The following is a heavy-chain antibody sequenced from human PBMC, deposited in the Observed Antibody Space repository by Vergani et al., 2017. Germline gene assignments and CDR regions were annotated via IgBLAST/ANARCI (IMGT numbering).Heavy chain of an antibody. J-gene: IGHJ6*03. CDR2: IYYSGST. D-gene: IGHD5-12*01. CDR1: GGSISSYY. V-gene: IGHV4-59*01. Sequence: QVQLQESGPGLVKPSETLSLTCTDSGGSISSYYWSWFRQPPGQGLEWIGYIYYSGSTNYNPSLNSRVTISVDTSKNQFSLKLSSVTAADTTVYYCARSWPPQVMDVWGKGTTVTVAS. CDR3: ARSWPPQVMDV.